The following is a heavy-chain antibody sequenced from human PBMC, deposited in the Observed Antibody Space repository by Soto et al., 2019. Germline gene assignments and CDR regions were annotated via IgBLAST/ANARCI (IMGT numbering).Heavy chain of an antibody. J-gene: IGHJ2*01. CDR2: IYTSGST. CDR1: GGSISSYY. V-gene: IGHV4-4*07. D-gene: IGHD3-10*01. CDR3: AKIGAASSWATCYFDL. Sequence: QVQLQESGPGLVKPSETLSLTCTVSGGSISSYYWSWIRQPAGKGLEWIGRIYTSGSTNYNPSLKSRVTMSVDTSKNQFSLKLSSVTAADTAVYYCAKIGAASSWATCYFDLWGPGTLVTVSS.